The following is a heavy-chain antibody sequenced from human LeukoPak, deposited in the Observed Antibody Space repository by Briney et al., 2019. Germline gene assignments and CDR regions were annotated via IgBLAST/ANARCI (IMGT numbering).Heavy chain of an antibody. D-gene: IGHD6-6*01. J-gene: IGHJ6*03. CDR2: INHSGST. V-gene: IGHV4-34*01. CDR3: ARETFSRIAARNFYYYYYMDV. CDR1: GGSFSGYY. Sequence: SETLSLTCAVYGGSFSGYYWSWIRQPPGKGLEWIGEINHSGSTNYNPSLKSRVTISVDTSKNQFSLKLSSVTAADTAVYYCARETFSRIAARNFYYYYYMDVWGKGTTVTVSS.